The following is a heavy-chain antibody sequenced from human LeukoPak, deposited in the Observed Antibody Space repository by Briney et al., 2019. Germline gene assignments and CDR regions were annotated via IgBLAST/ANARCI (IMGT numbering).Heavy chain of an antibody. CDR1: GFTFSDYY. CDR3: ARAIGGYYFDY. CDR2: ISSSSSYA. J-gene: IGHJ4*02. Sequence: GGSLRLSCAASGFTFSDYYMSWIRQAPGKGLEWVSYISSSSSYANYADSVKGRFTISRDNAKNPLYLQMNSLRAEDTAVYYCARAIGGYYFDYWGQGTLVTVSS. D-gene: IGHD3-16*01. V-gene: IGHV3-11*06.